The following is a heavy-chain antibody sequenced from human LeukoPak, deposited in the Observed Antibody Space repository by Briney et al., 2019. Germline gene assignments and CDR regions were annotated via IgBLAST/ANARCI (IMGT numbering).Heavy chain of an antibody. V-gene: IGHV3-48*01. Sequence: TGGSLRLSCAASGFTFSSYSMNWVRQAPGKGLEWVSHISSSSSTIYYADSVKGRFTISRDNAKNSLYLQVNSLRAEDTAVYYCARGTLNIPGEHGAFDYWGQGTLVTVSS. CDR3: ARGTLNIPGEHGAFDY. CDR1: GFTFSSYS. CDR2: ISSSSSTI. J-gene: IGHJ4*02. D-gene: IGHD1-14*01.